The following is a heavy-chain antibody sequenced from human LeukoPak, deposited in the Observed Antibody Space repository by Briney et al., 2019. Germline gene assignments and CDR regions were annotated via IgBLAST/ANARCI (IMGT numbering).Heavy chain of an antibody. J-gene: IGHJ4*02. CDR2: INHSGST. Sequence: WETLSLTCAVYGGYFSGYYWSWIRQPPGKGLEWIGEINHSGSTNYNPSLKSRVTISVDTSKNQFSLKLSSVTAADTAVYYCARGRYSSGRLRHFDYWGQGTLVTVSS. D-gene: IGHD6-19*01. CDR3: ARGRYSSGRLRHFDY. V-gene: IGHV4-34*01. CDR1: GGYFSGYY.